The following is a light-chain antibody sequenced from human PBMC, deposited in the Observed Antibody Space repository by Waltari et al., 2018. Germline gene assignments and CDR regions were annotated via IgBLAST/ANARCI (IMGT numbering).Light chain of an antibody. CDR1: QSISRW. J-gene: IGKJ1*01. CDR2: KTS. V-gene: IGKV1-5*03. Sequence: DIQMTQSPSTLSATVGDRVTITCRASQSISRWLAWYQQKPGRAPTLLIYKTSSLQSGVPPRFSGSGSGTEFTLTISSLQPDDFAIYYCQQYHSYFPWTFGQGTEVEIK. CDR3: QQYHSYFPWT.